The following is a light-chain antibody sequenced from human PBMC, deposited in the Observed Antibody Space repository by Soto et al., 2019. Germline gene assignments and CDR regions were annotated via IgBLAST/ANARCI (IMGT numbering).Light chain of an antibody. CDR3: CSYAGTYTGV. CDR1: TGDIGAFNY. Sequence: QSVLTQPPSASVSPGQSVTISCTGTTGDIGAFNYVSWYQQHPGKAPKLMIYDVSERPSGVPDRFSGSKSGNTASLTISGLQAEDEADYYCCSYAGTYTGVFGNGTKVTV. J-gene: IGLJ1*01. CDR2: DVS. V-gene: IGLV2-11*01.